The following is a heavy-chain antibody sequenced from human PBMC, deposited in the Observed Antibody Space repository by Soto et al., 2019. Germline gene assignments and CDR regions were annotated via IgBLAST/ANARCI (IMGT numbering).Heavy chain of an antibody. V-gene: IGHV3-23*01. CDR1: GFTFNTYA. Sequence: GGSLRLSCTASGFTFNTYALSWVRQAPGKGLEWVATISAGGGTTSYADSVRGRFTISRDNSQDTLYVQMNSLGAEDSAVYFCAKGADDSTTWTPLDSWGRGTLVTVSS. J-gene: IGHJ4*02. CDR2: ISAGGGTT. D-gene: IGHD6-13*01. CDR3: AKGADDSTTWTPLDS.